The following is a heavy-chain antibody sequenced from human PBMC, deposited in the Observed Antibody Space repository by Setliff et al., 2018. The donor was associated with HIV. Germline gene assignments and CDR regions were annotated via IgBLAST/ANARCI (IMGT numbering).Heavy chain of an antibody. Sequence: ASVKVSCKASGYTFTSYGISWVRQAPGQGLEWMGWISAYNGNTNYAQKLQGRVTMTTDTSTSTAYMELRSLRPDDTAVYYCARDGRTGDYVWGSYRSAQYYFDYWGQGTLVTVSS. CDR1: GYTFTSYG. CDR3: ARDGRTGDYVWGSYRSAQYYFDY. D-gene: IGHD3-16*02. V-gene: IGHV1-18*01. CDR2: ISAYNGNT. J-gene: IGHJ4*02.